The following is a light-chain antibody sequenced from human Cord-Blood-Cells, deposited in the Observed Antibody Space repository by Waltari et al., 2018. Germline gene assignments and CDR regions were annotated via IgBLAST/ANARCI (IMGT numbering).Light chain of an antibody. CDR2: GAS. Sequence: EIVLTQSPGTLSLSPGERATLACRASQSVSSSYLAWYQQKPGQAPRLLIYGASSRATCIPDRFSGSGSGTDFTLTINRLEPEDFAVYYCQQYGSSWTFGQGTKVDIK. V-gene: IGKV3-20*01. CDR1: QSVSSSY. J-gene: IGKJ1*01. CDR3: QQYGSSWT.